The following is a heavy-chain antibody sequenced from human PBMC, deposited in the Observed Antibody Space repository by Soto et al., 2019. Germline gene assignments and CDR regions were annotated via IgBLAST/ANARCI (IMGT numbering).Heavy chain of an antibody. CDR1: GYTFTSYH. J-gene: IGHJ4*02. CDR3: ARAVAVPADFDY. Sequence: ASVKVSCKASGYTFTSYHMHWVRQAPGQGLEWMGIINASDGNTSYSQKFQGRVTITRDTSASTAYMELSSLRSEDTAVYYCARAVAVPADFDYWGQGTLVTVSS. D-gene: IGHD6-19*01. CDR2: INASDGNT. V-gene: IGHV1-46*01.